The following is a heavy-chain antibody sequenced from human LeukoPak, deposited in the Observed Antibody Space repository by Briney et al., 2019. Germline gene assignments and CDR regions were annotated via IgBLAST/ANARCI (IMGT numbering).Heavy chain of an antibody. D-gene: IGHD2-8*01. Sequence: SETLSLTCTVSGYSISSGYYWGWIRQPPGKGLEWIGSINYSGSTYYNPSLKSRVTISVDTSKNQFSLKLSSVTAADTAVYYCARRRFVRGPDVVNPFDYWGQGTLVTVSS. V-gene: IGHV4-38-2*02. CDR3: ARRRFVRGPDVVNPFDY. CDR2: INYSGST. CDR1: GYSISSGYY. J-gene: IGHJ4*02.